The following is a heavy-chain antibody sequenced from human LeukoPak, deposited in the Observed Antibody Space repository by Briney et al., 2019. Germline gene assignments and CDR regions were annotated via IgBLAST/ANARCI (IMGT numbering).Heavy chain of an antibody. J-gene: IGHJ4*02. CDR1: GASVITSSYY. Sequence: SETLSLTCTVSGASVITSSYYWGWIRQPPGKGLEWIGSIYYSGSTYYNPSLKSRVTISVDTSKNQFSLKLSSVTAADTAVYYCASRADDYVWGSYRPYEDYWGQGTLVTVSS. D-gene: IGHD3-16*02. V-gene: IGHV4-39*07. CDR3: ASRADDYVWGSYRPYEDY. CDR2: IYYSGST.